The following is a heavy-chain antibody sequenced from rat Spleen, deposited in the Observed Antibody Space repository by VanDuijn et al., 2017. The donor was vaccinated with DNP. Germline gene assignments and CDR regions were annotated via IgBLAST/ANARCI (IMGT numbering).Heavy chain of an antibody. V-gene: IGHV5-25*01. CDR2: ISPSGGGT. J-gene: IGHJ2*01. CDR1: GFTFSAFY. CDR3: ARLDYGFDY. Sequence: EVQLVESGGGLVQPGRSMKLSCADSGFTFSAFYMAWVRQAQTKGLEWVASISPSGGGTYYRDSVKGRFTISRDNAKSNLYLQMNSLRSEDMATYDCARLDYGFDYWGQGVMVTVSS. D-gene: IGHD1-11*01.